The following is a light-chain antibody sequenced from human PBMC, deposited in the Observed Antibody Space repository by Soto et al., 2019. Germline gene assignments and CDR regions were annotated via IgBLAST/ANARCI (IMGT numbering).Light chain of an antibody. CDR1: QNIVTW. J-gene: IGKJ4*01. CDR2: KAS. Sequence: DIQMTQSPSTLSASVGDRVTITCRASQNIVTWLAWYQQKPGKAPKILIYKASTLESGVPSRFSGSGSGTEFTLTITSLQPDDFASYYCQQYITYPLTFGGGTKVEIK. V-gene: IGKV1-5*03. CDR3: QQYITYPLT.